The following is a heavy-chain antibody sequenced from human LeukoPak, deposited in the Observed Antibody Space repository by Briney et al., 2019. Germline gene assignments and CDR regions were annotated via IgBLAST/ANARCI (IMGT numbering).Heavy chain of an antibody. D-gene: IGHD3-10*01. J-gene: IGHJ4*02. CDR2: ISYDGSNK. CDR1: GFTFSSYA. CDR3: ARVFLRTGTMVRGVITLDY. V-gene: IGHV3-30-3*01. Sequence: GGSLRLSCAASGFTFSSYAMHWVRQAPGKGLEWVAVISYDGSNKYYADSVKGRFTISRDNAKNTLYLQMNSLRAEDTAVYYCARVFLRTGTMVRGVITLDYWGQGTLVTVSS.